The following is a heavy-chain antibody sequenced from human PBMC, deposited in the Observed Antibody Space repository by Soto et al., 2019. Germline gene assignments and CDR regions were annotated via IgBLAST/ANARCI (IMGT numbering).Heavy chain of an antibody. CDR1: GFAFTSFH. CDR2: VNPSGGGT. J-gene: IGHJ5*02. V-gene: IGHV1-46*01. CDR3: ARAGINWFDP. Sequence: GASVKVSFKTSGFAFTSFHMHWLRQAPGQGLEWMGMVNPSGGGTDYAQRFQGRVTLTSDTSTTTVYMELRTLRSDDTAVYYCARAGINWFDPWGQGTLVTVS. D-gene: IGHD2-21*01.